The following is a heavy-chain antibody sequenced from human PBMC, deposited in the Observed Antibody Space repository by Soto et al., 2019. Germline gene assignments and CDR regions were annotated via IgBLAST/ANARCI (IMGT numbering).Heavy chain of an antibody. J-gene: IGHJ6*02. CDR3: ASFSVNYDCWSGYYKDGIYYYGMDV. D-gene: IGHD3-3*01. V-gene: IGHV4-39*01. CDR2: IYYSGST. CDR1: GGSISSSSYY. Sequence: SETLRLTWTVSGGSISSSSYYWGWFRQPPGPGLEWIGSIYYSGSTYYDPSLKSRVTISVDTSKNQFSLKLSSVTAADTAVYYCASFSVNYDCWSGYYKDGIYYYGMDVWGQGTAVT.